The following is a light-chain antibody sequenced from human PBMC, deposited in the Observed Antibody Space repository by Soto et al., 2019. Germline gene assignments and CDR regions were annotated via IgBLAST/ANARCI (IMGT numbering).Light chain of an antibody. Sequence: DIQLTQSPSFLSASVGDRVTITCRASQGITSYLAWYQQKPGKAPNLLIYAASTLQSGVPSRFSVSGSGTEFTLTISSLQPEDVATYYCQQLYSYPLSFGPGTKVDIK. J-gene: IGKJ3*01. CDR1: QGITSY. CDR3: QQLYSYPLS. CDR2: AAS. V-gene: IGKV1-9*01.